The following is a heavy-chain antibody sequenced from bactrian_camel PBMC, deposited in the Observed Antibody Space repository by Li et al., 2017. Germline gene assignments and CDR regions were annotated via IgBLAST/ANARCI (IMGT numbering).Heavy chain of an antibody. CDR2: IGSDGTA. Sequence: HVQLVESGGGSVQAGGSLKLSCTASGSIFTSCGMGWYRQALGKGLEWVSSIGSDGTAYYADSVKGRFTVSRDNAKNTLYLQLNSLRTEDTALYYCVSSDSGIVVGGHYNYWGQGTQVTVS. CDR3: VSSDSGIVVGGHYNY. CDR1: GSIFTSCG. D-gene: IGHD6*01. V-gene: IGHV3S9*01. J-gene: IGHJ4*01.